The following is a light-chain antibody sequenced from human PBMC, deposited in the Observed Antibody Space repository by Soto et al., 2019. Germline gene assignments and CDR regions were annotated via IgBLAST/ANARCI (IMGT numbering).Light chain of an antibody. J-gene: IGKJ4*01. CDR1: QDIRRY. CDR2: AAA. V-gene: IGKV1-9*01. Sequence: IQLTQSPSSLSASIGDRVTITCRASQDIRRYLAWYQQQPGKAPKLLIFAAATLQSWVSSRFSGSGSGTDFTLTISSLQPEDFANYYCQQFNSYPLTFGGGTKVEIK. CDR3: QQFNSYPLT.